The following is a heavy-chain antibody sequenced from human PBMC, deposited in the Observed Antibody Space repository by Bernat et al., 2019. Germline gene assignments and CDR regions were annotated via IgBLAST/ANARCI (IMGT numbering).Heavy chain of an antibody. V-gene: IGHV3-30*18. CDR1: GFTFSSYG. D-gene: IGHD4-17*01. Sequence: QVQLVESGGGVVQPGRSLRLSCAASGFTFSSYGMHWVRQAPGKGLEWVAVISYDGSNKYYADSVKGRFTISRDNSKNTLYLQMNSLRAEDTAVYYCAKRRYGDHDYFDYWGQGTLVTVSS. J-gene: IGHJ4*02. CDR2: ISYDGSNK. CDR3: AKRRYGDHDYFDY.